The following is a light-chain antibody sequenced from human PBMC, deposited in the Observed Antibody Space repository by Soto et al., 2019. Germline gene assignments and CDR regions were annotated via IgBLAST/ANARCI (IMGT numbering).Light chain of an antibody. V-gene: IGLV2-14*01. J-gene: IGLJ1*01. CDR2: EVS. CDR3: SSFTTSSTFV. Sequence: QCLLTQAAYVSGSPGQSITISCTGTISDIGAYNYVSWYQQHPGKVPKLMIYEVSNRPSGVSNRFSGSKSGNTASLTISGLQAEDETDYYCSSFTTSSTFVYGTGTKVTVL. CDR1: ISDIGAYNY.